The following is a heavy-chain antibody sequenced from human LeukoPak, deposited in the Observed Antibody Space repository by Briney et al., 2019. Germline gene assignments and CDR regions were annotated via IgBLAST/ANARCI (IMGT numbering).Heavy chain of an antibody. CDR1: GGSITSSSYY. CDR3: ARQEATVWYGEVAY. V-gene: IGHV4-39*01. Sequence: PSETLSLTCTVSGGSITSSSYYWGWIRQPPGKGLEWIGSVYYSGNTYYNSSLKSRVTISVDTSKNQFSLKLSSVTAADTAVYYCARQEATVWYGEVAYWGQGTLVTVSS. J-gene: IGHJ4*02. CDR2: VYYSGNT. D-gene: IGHD4-17*01.